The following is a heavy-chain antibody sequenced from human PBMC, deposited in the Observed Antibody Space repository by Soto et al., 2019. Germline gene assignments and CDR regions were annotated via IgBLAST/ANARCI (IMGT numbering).Heavy chain of an antibody. V-gene: IGHV3-74*01. CDR1: GFTFSSYW. Sequence: GGSLRLSCAASGFTFSSYWMHWVRQAPGKGLVWVSRISSDGSSTHYAESVKGRFTISRDNAKNSLYLRLISLRDADAAVYYCVRSHRGSYFDAFDIWAQGTMVTVSS. J-gene: IGHJ3*02. CDR3: VRSHRGSYFDAFDI. D-gene: IGHD1-26*01. CDR2: ISSDGSST.